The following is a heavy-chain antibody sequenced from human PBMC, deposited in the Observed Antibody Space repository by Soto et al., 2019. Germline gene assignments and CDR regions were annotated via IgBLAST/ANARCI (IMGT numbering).Heavy chain of an antibody. CDR3: AKDDGYYYGSGVLLDY. V-gene: IGHV3-23*01. D-gene: IGHD3-10*01. Sequence: HPGGSLRLSCAASGFTFSSYAMSWVRQAPGKGLEWVSAISGSGGSTYYADSVKGRFTISRDNSKNTLYLQMNSLRAEDTAVYYCAKDDGYYYGSGVLLDYWGQGPLVTVSS. CDR1: GFTFSSYA. J-gene: IGHJ4*02. CDR2: ISGSGGST.